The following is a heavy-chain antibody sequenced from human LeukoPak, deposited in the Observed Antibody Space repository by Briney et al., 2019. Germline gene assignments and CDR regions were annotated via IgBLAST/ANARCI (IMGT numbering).Heavy chain of an antibody. CDR3: ARGPMVRGVIISGKFDY. J-gene: IGHJ4*02. Sequence: SETLSLTCTVSGGSISSGGYYWSWIRQHAVKGLEWIGYIYYSGSTYYNPSLKSRVTISVDTSKNQFSLKLSSVTAADTAVYYCARGPMVRGVIISGKFDYWGQGTLVTVSS. CDR2: IYYSGST. V-gene: IGHV4-31*03. D-gene: IGHD3-10*01. CDR1: GGSISSGGYY.